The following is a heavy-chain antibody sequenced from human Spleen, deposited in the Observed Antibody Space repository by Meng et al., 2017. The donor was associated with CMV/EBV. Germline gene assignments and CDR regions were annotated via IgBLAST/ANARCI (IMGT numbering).Heavy chain of an antibody. Sequence: GESLKISCAASGFTFSSYAMHWVRQAPGKGLEWVAVISYDGSNKYYADSVKGRFTISRDNSKNTLYLQMNSLRAEDTAVYYCARVGYSSSSGEYGMDVWGQGTTVTVSS. D-gene: IGHD6-6*01. CDR1: GFTFSSYA. CDR3: ARVGYSSSSGEYGMDV. CDR2: ISYDGSNK. V-gene: IGHV3-30-3*01. J-gene: IGHJ6*02.